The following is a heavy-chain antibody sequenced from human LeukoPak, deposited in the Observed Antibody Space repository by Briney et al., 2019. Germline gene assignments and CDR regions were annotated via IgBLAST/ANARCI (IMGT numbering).Heavy chain of an antibody. D-gene: IGHD3-22*01. CDR2: IYYSGST. Sequence: SETLSLTCTVSGGSISSSSYYWGWIRQPPGKGLEWIGSIYYSGSTYYNPSLKSRVTISVDTSKNQFSLKLSSVTAADTAVYYCARDIGSSGVVVIFPNEYGMDVWGQGTTVTVSS. CDR3: ARDIGSSGVVVIFPNEYGMDV. V-gene: IGHV4-39*02. CDR1: GGSISSSSYY. J-gene: IGHJ6*02.